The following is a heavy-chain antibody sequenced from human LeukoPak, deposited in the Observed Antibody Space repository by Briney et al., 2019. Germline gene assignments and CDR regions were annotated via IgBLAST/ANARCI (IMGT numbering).Heavy chain of an antibody. Sequence: PSETLSLTCAVYGGSFSGYYWNWIRQPPGKGLEWIGEINHSGSTNYNPTLKSRVTISVDTSKNQFSLKLISVTAADTAVYYCARGPYYYGSGSYLNNWGQGTLVTVSS. CDR1: GGSFSGYY. J-gene: IGHJ4*02. CDR3: ARGPYYYGSGSYLNN. D-gene: IGHD3-10*01. CDR2: INHSGST. V-gene: IGHV4-34*01.